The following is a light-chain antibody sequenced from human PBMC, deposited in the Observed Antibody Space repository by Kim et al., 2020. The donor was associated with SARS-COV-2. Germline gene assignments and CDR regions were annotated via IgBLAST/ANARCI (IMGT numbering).Light chain of an antibody. CDR2: WAS. V-gene: IGKV4-1*01. Sequence: DIVMTQSPDSLPVSLGERATINCKSSQSVLYSSNNKNYLAWYQQKPGQPPKLLIYWASTRQSGVPDRFSGSGSGTDFTLTISSLQAEDLAVYYCQQYYSSPFTFGQGTKLEI. CDR3: QQYYSSPFT. CDR1: QSVLYSSNNKNY. J-gene: IGKJ2*01.